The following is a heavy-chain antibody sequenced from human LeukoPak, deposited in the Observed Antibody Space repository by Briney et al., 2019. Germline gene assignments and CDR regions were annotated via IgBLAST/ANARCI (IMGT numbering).Heavy chain of an antibody. V-gene: IGHV3-30-3*01. D-gene: IGHD6-25*01. CDR2: ISYDGSNK. CDR3: ATPSDSSVFYYGMDV. Sequence: GWSLRLSCAASGFTFSSYAMHWVRPAPGKGLEWVAVISYDGSNKYYADSVKSRFTISRDNSKNTLYLQMNSLRAEDTAVYYCATPSDSSVFYYGMDVWGQGTTVTVSS. J-gene: IGHJ6*02. CDR1: GFTFSSYA.